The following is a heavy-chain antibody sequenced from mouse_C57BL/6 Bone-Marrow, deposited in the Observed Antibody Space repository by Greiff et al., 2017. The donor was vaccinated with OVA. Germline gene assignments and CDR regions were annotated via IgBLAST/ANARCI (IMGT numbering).Heavy chain of an antibody. D-gene: IGHD4-1*01. CDR2: IHPNSGST. CDR3: ARNWYLDY. CDR1: GYTFTSYW. J-gene: IGHJ2*01. Sequence: QVQLQQPGAELVKPGASVTLSCKASGYTFTSYWMHWVKQRPGHGLEWIGLIHPNSGSTKYHEKFKSKATLTVDKSSSTAYMQLSSLTSEDSAVYYCARNWYLDYGGQGTTLTVTS. V-gene: IGHV1-64*01.